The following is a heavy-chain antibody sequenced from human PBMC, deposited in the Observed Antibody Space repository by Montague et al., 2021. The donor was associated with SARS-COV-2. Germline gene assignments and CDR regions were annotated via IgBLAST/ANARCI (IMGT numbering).Heavy chain of an antibody. D-gene: IGHD2-8*01. J-gene: IGHJ6*02. Sequence: SETLSLTCIVSGGSTNYYYWSWIRQSPGKGLGWIGYMYYSGSTNXXPSLKSRVTMSIDRSKNQFSLKLRSVTAADTAVYYCARVARYCTNGVCQTYYYYGLDVWGQGTTVTVSS. CDR1: GGSTNYYY. CDR3: ARVARYCTNGVCQTYYYYGLDV. CDR2: MYYSGST. V-gene: IGHV4-59*01.